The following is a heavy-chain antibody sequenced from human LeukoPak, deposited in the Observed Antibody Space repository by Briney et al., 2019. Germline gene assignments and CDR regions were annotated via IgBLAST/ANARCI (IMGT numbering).Heavy chain of an antibody. CDR1: GFTFSSDS. D-gene: IGHD6-19*01. CDR3: ARGIAVAGRFDY. V-gene: IGHV3-21*01. Sequence: PGGSLRLSCAASGFTFSSDSMNWVRQAPGKGLEWVSSISSSSSYIYYADSVKGRFTISRDNAKNSLYLQMNSLRAEDTAVYYCARGIAVAGRFDYWGQGTLVTVSS. CDR2: ISSSSSYI. J-gene: IGHJ4*02.